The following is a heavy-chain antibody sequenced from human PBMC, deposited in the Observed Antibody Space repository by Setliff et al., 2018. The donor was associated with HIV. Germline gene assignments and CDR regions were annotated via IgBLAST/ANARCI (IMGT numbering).Heavy chain of an antibody. J-gene: IGHJ4*02. CDR2: LSYSGCT. CDR3: ARVHYSWDSFDY. Sequence: SETLSLPCTVSSVSFSSYSWTWIRQPPGKGLEWIGYLSYSGCTSYNPSLKSRVAISLDTSTSKKEFSLKLTAVTAADTAVYFCARVHYSWDSFDYWGQGTLVTVSS. CDR1: SVSFSSYS. V-gene: IGHV4-59*01. D-gene: IGHD2-15*01.